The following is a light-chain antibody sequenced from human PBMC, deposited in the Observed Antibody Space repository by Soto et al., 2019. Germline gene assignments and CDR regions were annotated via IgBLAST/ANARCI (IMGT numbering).Light chain of an antibody. Sequence: QSALTQPASVSGSPGQSITSSCTGTSGDLVSWYQQHPGKAPKLLIYYNNNRPSGVPDRFSGSKFGTSAFLAITGLQADDEADYYCQSYDSSLSGHVVFGGGTKLTVL. CDR3: QSYDSSLSGHVV. V-gene: IGLV2-14*03. CDR2: YNN. J-gene: IGLJ2*01. CDR1: SGDLV.